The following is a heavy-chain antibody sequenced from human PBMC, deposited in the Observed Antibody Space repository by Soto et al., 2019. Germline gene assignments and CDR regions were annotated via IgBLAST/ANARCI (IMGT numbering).Heavy chain of an antibody. Sequence: ASVKVSCKASGDTFASFGFSWVRQAPGQGLEWLGWISAYNGNTHYAQKVRDRVTLTTDTSTNTAYMELRSLTSDDTAVYYCARDQESFTDRILQFWGQGTRVTVSS. CDR1: GDTFASFG. CDR2: ISAYNGNT. J-gene: IGHJ4*01. V-gene: IGHV1-18*01. CDR3: ARDQESFTDRILQF.